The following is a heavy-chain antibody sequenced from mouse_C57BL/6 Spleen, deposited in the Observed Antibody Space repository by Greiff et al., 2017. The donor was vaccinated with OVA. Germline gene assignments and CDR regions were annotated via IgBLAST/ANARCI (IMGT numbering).Heavy chain of an antibody. V-gene: IGHV1-61*01. D-gene: IGHD2-1*01. J-gene: IGHJ4*01. CDR3: ARSGGNYPYYYAMDY. Sequence: QVQLQQPGAELVRPGSSVKLSCKASGYTFTSYWMDWVKQRPGQGLEWIGNIYPSDSETHYNQKFKDKATLTVDTSSSTAYMQLSSLTSEDSAVYYCARSGGNYPYYYAMDYWGQGTSVTVSS. CDR2: IYPSDSET. CDR1: GYTFTSYW.